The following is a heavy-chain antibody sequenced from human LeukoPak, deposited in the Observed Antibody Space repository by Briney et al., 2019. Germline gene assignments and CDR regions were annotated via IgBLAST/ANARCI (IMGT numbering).Heavy chain of an antibody. CDR3: ARDLSAAYDF. CDR1: GFPFRSYG. CDR2: LVYDERN. J-gene: IGHJ4*02. D-gene: IGHD2-21*01. Sequence: GGSLRLSCAVSGFPFRSYGMHWVRQAPGKGLEWVARLVYDERNDYANSVKGRFTISRDNSKNMLYLQMDNLRVDDTAMYYCARDLSAAYDFWGQGILVTVSS. V-gene: IGHV3-33*01.